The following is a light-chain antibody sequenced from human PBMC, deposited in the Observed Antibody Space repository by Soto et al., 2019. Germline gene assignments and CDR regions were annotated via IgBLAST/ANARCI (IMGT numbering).Light chain of an antibody. CDR2: RNN. CDR1: SSNIGSNY. V-gene: IGLV1-47*01. Sequence: QSVLTQPPSASGTPGQRVTISCSGRSSNIGSNYVYWYQQLPGTAPKLLIYRNNQRPSGVPDRFSGSKSGTSASLAISGLRTEDEADYYCAAWDNSLSGSLFGGGTKVTVL. J-gene: IGLJ2*01. CDR3: AAWDNSLSGSL.